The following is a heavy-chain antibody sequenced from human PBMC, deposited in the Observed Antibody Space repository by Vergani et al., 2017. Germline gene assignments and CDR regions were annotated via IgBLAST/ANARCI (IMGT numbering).Heavy chain of an antibody. CDR1: GGSISSYY. J-gene: IGHJ4*02. Sequence: QVQLQESGPGLVKPSETLSLTCTVSGGSISSYYWSWIRQPPGKGLEWIGYIYYSGSTNYNPSLKSRVTISVDTSKNQFSLKLSSVTAADTAVYYCARSSSWYGQFDYWVQGTLVTVSS. CDR2: IYYSGST. D-gene: IGHD6-13*01. CDR3: ARSSSWYGQFDY. V-gene: IGHV4-59*01.